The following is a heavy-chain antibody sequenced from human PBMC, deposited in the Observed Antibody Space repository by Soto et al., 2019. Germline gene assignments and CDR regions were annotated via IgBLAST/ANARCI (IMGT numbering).Heavy chain of an antibody. CDR2: ISWNSGSI. CDR3: AKDGKSYYYDSRSRHGMDV. CDR1: GFTFDDYA. J-gene: IGHJ6*02. Sequence: GGSLRLSCAASGFTFDDYAMHWVRQAPGKGLEWVSGISWNSGSIGYADSVKGRFTISRDNAKNSLYLQMNSLRAEDTALYYCAKDGKSYYYDSRSRHGMDVWGQGTTVTVSS. V-gene: IGHV3-9*01. D-gene: IGHD3-22*01.